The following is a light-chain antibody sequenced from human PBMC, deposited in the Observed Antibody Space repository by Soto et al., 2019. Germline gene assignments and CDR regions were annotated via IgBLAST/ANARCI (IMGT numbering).Light chain of an antibody. CDR1: QNIHSF. CDR3: QQSYNIPFT. CDR2: GGS. V-gene: IGKV1-39*01. Sequence: DIQMTQSPSSLAASVGERVTITCRASQNIHSFLNWYQPKPGKAPQVLIYGGSALQSGVPSRFSGSGSGTDFTLTISSLQPEDFASYFCQQSYNIPFTFGPGTRVYI. J-gene: IGKJ3*01.